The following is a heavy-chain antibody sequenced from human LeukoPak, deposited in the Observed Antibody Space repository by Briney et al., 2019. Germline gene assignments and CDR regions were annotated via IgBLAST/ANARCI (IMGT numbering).Heavy chain of an antibody. CDR1: GYTFTSYY. Sequence: ASVKVSCKASGYTFTSYYMHWVRQAPGQGGEWMGVINPSGGSTSYAQKFQGRGTMTRDTSTSTVYIQLSSLRSEDTAVYYCARHRDIVVVPAAMFYYYYGMDVWGQGTTVTVSS. D-gene: IGHD2-2*01. CDR3: ARHRDIVVVPAAMFYYYYGMDV. CDR2: INPSGGST. V-gene: IGHV1-46*01. J-gene: IGHJ6*02.